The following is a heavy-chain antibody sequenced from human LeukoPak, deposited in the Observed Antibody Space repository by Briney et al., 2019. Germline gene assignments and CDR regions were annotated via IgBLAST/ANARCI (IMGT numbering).Heavy chain of an antibody. D-gene: IGHD3-10*01. CDR2: FDPEDGET. Sequence: GASVKVSCKVSGYTLTELSIHWVRQAPGKGLEWMGGFDPEDGETIYAQKFQGRVTMTEDTSTDTAYMELSSLRSEDTAVYYCATDRRFGEFFVYWGQGTLVTVSS. CDR1: GYTLTELS. J-gene: IGHJ4*02. V-gene: IGHV1-24*01. CDR3: ATDRRFGEFFVY.